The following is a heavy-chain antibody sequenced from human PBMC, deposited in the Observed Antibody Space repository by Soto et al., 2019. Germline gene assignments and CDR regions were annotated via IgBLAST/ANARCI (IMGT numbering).Heavy chain of an antibody. CDR2: ISGSGST. CDR1: GFTVSSYP. CDR3: AKALRFTFTTGYYMDV. J-gene: IGHJ6*03. D-gene: IGHD3-16*01. V-gene: IGHV3-23*01. Sequence: EVQLLESGGGLVQPGGSLRLSCAASGFTVSSYPLGWAGQAPGKGLGGVSVISGSGSTYSADSVKGRFTISRDSSKNTVYLQMNSLRAEDTAVYYCAKALRFTFTTGYYMDVWGRGTTVTVSS.